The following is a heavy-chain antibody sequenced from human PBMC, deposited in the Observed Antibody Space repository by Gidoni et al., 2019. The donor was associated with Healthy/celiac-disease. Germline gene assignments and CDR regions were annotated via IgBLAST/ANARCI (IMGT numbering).Heavy chain of an antibody. CDR2: INASNGNT. Sequence: QVQLVQSGAEVKKPGASVQVSCKASGYTFPSYAMHWVRQAPGQRLEWMGWINASNGNTKYSQKFQGRVTITRDTSASTAYMELSSLRSEDTAVYYCARSDRGVVGGFDPWGQGTLVTVSS. D-gene: IGHD1-26*01. CDR1: GYTFPSYA. CDR3: ARSDRGVVGGFDP. V-gene: IGHV1-3*01. J-gene: IGHJ5*02.